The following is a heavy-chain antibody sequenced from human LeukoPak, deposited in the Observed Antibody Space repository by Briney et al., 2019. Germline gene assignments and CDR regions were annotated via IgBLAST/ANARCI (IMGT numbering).Heavy chain of an antibody. CDR3: AREYFGVVYLYYYYMDV. D-gene: IGHD3-3*01. CDR2: ISSSSSTI. J-gene: IGHJ6*03. CDR1: GFTFSSYS. Sequence: GGSLRLSCAASGFTFSSYSMNWVRQAPGKGLEWVSYISSSSSTIYYADSVKGRFTISRDNAKNSLYLQMNSLGAEDTAVYYCAREYFGVVYLYYYYMDVWGKGTTVTVSS. V-gene: IGHV3-48*01.